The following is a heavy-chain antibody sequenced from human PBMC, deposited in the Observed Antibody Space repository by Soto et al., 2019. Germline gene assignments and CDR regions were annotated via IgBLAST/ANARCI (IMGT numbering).Heavy chain of an antibody. J-gene: IGHJ6*02. Sequence: PGGSLRLSCAASGFTFSSYSMNWVRQAPGKGLEWVSYISSSSSTIYYADSLQGRFTISRDNAQNSLYLQMNNLRAEDTAVDYRAREGFYYYDGMDVWGQGTTVTVSS. CDR1: GFTFSSYS. V-gene: IGHV3-48*01. CDR2: ISSSSSTI. CDR3: AREGFYYYDGMDV.